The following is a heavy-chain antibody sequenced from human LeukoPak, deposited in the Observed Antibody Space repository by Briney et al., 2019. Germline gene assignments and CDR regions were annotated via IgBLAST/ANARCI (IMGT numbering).Heavy chain of an antibody. V-gene: IGHV4-34*01. CDR3: ARFYDYVWGSYRTHFDY. Sequence: PSETLSLTCAVYGGSFSGYYWSWIRQPPGKGLEWIGEINHSGSTNYNPSLKSRVTISVDTSKNQFSLKLSSVTAADTAVYYCARFYDYVWGSYRTHFDYWGQETLVTVSS. D-gene: IGHD3-16*02. J-gene: IGHJ4*02. CDR1: GGSFSGYY. CDR2: INHSGST.